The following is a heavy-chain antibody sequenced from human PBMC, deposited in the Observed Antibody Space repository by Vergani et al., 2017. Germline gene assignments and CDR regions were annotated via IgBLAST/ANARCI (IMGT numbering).Heavy chain of an antibody. D-gene: IGHD5-12*01. Sequence: QVQLQESGPGLVKPSETLSLTCTVSGGSISSYYWSWIRQPPGKGLEWIGYIYYSGSTNYNPSLKSRVTISVDTSKNQFSLKLSSVTAADTAVYYCARHYSGYDLNYFDYWGQGTLVTVSS. CDR1: GGSISSYY. CDR3: ARHYSGYDLNYFDY. CDR2: IYYSGST. J-gene: IGHJ4*02. V-gene: IGHV4-59*01.